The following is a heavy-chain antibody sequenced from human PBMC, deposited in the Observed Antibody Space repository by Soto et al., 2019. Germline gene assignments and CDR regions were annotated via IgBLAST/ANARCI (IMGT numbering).Heavy chain of an antibody. V-gene: IGHV1-18*01. CDR1: GYTFTNYG. CDR3: ASVRPLVGYFYYYMDV. D-gene: IGHD6-6*01. CDR2: IGAYNGDT. J-gene: IGHJ6*03. Sequence: ASVKVSCKASGYTFTNYGITWVRQAPGQGLEWMGGIGAYNGDTHYTEKLQGRATMTTDTSTSTAYMELRGLKSDDTAVYYCASVRPLVGYFYYYMDVWGKGTTVTVSS.